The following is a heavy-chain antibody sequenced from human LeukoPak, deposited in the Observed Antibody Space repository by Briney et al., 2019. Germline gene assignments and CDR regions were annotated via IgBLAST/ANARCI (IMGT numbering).Heavy chain of an antibody. CDR3: ARSGESYGSGSMAYFDY. CDR1: GFTFSSYS. V-gene: IGHV3-21*04. J-gene: IGHJ4*02. Sequence: KPGGSLRLSCAASGFTFSSYSMNWVRQAPGKGLEWVSSISSSSSYIYYADSVQGRFTISRDNSKNTLYLQINSLRAGDTAVYYCARSGESYGSGSMAYFDYWGQGTLVTVSS. CDR2: ISSSSSYI. D-gene: IGHD3-10*01.